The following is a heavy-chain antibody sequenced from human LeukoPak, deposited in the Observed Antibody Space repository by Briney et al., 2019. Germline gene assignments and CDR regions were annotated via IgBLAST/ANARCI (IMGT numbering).Heavy chain of an antibody. J-gene: IGHJ6*04. D-gene: IGHD2-15*01. Sequence: SVKVSCKASGGTFSSYAISWVRQAPGQGLEWMGGIIPIFGTANYAHKFQGKATITADKSTSTAYMELSSLRSEDTAVYYCAREIGGGSCYPECGMDVWGKGTTVTVSS. CDR2: IIPIFGTA. CDR1: GGTFSSYA. V-gene: IGHV1-69*06. CDR3: AREIGGGSCYPECGMDV.